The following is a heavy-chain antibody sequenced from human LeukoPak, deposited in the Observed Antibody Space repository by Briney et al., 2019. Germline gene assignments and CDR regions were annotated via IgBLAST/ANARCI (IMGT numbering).Heavy chain of an antibody. CDR2: IWYDGSNK. Sequence: PGGSLRLSCVASGFTFSYYTMNWARQAPGKGLEWVAVIWYDGSNKYYADSVKGRFTISRDNSKNTLYLQMNSLRAEDTAVYYCARDLVENQQWLASADYWGQGTLVTVSS. CDR3: ARDLVENQQWLASADY. D-gene: IGHD6-19*01. V-gene: IGHV3-33*08. CDR1: GFTFSYYT. J-gene: IGHJ4*02.